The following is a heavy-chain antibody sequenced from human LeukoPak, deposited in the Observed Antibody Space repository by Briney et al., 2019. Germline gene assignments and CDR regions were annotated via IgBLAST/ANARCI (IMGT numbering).Heavy chain of an antibody. CDR3: AIRYGSGEKYYYYYYMDV. D-gene: IGHD3-10*01. J-gene: IGHJ6*03. Sequence: ASVKVSCKASGYTFTSYDINWVRQATGQGPEWMGWMNPNSGNTGYAQKFQGRVTMTRNTSTSTAYMELSSLRSEDTAVYYCAIRYGSGEKYYYYYYMDVWGKGTTVTVSS. CDR1: GYTFTSYD. V-gene: IGHV1-8*01. CDR2: MNPNSGNT.